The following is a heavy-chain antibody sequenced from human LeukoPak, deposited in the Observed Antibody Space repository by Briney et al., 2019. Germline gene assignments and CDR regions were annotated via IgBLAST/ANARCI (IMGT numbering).Heavy chain of an antibody. CDR2: ISSSSSTI. D-gene: IGHD3-22*01. CDR1: GFTFSSYA. J-gene: IGHJ4*02. CDR3: ARAKVVVTNDY. V-gene: IGHV3-48*01. Sequence: GRSLRLSCAASGFTFSSYAMYWVRQAPGKGLEWVSYISSSSSTIYYADSVKGRFTISRDNAKNSLYLQMNSLRAEDTAVYYCARAKVVVTNDYWGQGTLVTVSS.